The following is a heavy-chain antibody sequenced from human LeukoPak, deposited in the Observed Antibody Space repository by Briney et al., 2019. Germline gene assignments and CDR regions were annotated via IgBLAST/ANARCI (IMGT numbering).Heavy chain of an antibody. CDR1: GGTFSSYT. Sequence: SVKVSCXASGGTFSSYTISWVRQAPGQGLEWMGRIIPILGIANYAQKFQGRVTITADKSTSTAYMELSSLRSEDTAVYYCARVMCSSTSCYSVAFDIWGQGTMVTVSS. CDR3: ARVMCSSTSCYSVAFDI. V-gene: IGHV1-69*02. D-gene: IGHD2-2*01. CDR2: IIPILGIA. J-gene: IGHJ3*02.